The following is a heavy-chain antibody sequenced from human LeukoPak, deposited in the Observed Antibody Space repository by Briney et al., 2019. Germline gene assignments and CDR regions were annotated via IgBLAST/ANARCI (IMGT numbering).Heavy chain of an antibody. CDR1: GYTFTSYY. J-gene: IGHJ3*02. D-gene: IGHD4-23*01. V-gene: IGHV1-46*01. CDR2: INPSGGST. CDR3: ARVRWTDAVDI. Sequence: ASVKVSCKASGYTFTSYYMHWVRQAPGQGLEWMGIINPSGGSTSYAQKFQGRVTMTRDMSTSTVYMELSSLRSEDTAVYYCARVRWTDAVDIWGQGTMVTVSS.